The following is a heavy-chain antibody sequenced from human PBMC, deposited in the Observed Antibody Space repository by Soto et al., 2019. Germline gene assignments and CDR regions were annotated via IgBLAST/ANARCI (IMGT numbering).Heavy chain of an antibody. CDR1: GGSISSGDYY. V-gene: IGHV4-30-4*01. D-gene: IGHD2-2*01. J-gene: IGHJ5*02. CDR2: IYYSGST. Sequence: QVQLQESGTGLVKPSQTLSLTCTVSGGSISSGDYYWSWIRQPPGKGLEWIGYIYYSGSTYYNPSLKSRVTISVDTSKNQFSLKLSSVTAADTAVYYCARATIVLVPAAMVSHWFDPWGQGTLVTVSS. CDR3: ARATIVLVPAAMVSHWFDP.